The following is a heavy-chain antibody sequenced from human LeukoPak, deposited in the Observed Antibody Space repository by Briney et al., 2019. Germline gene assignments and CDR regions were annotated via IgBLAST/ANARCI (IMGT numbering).Heavy chain of an antibody. CDR3: ARITMIVVVIPYLDY. D-gene: IGHD3-22*01. Sequence: GGSLRLSCAASGFTFSSYAMSWVRQAPGKGLEWVSAISGSGGSTYYADSVKGRFTISRDNSKNTLYLQMNSLRAEDTAVYYCARITMIVVVIPYLDYWGQGTLVTVSS. CDR1: GFTFSSYA. V-gene: IGHV3-23*01. J-gene: IGHJ4*02. CDR2: ISGSGGST.